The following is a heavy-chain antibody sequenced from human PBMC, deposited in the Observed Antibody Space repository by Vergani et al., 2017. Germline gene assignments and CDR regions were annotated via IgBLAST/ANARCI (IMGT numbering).Heavy chain of an antibody. V-gene: IGHV1-46*01. Sequence: QVQLVQSGAEVKKSGASVKVSCKTSGYTFSNYYMHWVRQAPGQGLEWMGIINPSGGHTNYAQKFQGRVTITADESTSTAYMELSSLRSEDTAVYYCAXCPRDCSSTSCYSRWSYYYYMDVWGKGTTVTVSS. J-gene: IGHJ6*03. CDR1: GYTFSNYY. D-gene: IGHD2-2*01. CDR2: INPSGGHT. CDR3: AXCPRDCSSTSCYSRWSYYYYMDV.